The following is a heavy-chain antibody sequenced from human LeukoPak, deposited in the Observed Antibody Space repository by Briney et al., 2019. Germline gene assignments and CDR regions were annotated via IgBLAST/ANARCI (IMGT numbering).Heavy chain of an antibody. D-gene: IGHD2-15*01. V-gene: IGHV3-30*18. CDR1: GFTFRSYG. CDR3: AKDYGYCSGGSCYSFDY. CDR2: ISYDGSNK. Sequence: GGSLRLSCAASGFTFRSYGMHWGRPAPGQGPGGGAVISYDGSNKYYADSVKGRFTISRDNSKNTLYLQMNSLRAEDTAVYYCAKDYGYCSGGSCYSFDYWGQGTLVTVSS. J-gene: IGHJ4*02.